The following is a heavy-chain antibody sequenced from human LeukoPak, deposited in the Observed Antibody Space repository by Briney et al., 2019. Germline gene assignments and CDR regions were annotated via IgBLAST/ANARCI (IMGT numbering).Heavy chain of an antibody. J-gene: IGHJ4*02. Sequence: GRSLRLSCAASGFTFSSYGMHWVRQAPGKGLEWVAVISYDGSNKYYADSVKGRFTISRDNSKNTLYLQMNSLRVEDTGIYYCAKAGIGADGAGFLCEYWGRGTLVTVSS. D-gene: IGHD1-1*01. CDR2: ISYDGSNK. V-gene: IGHV3-30*18. CDR1: GFTFSSYG. CDR3: AKAGIGADGAGFLCEY.